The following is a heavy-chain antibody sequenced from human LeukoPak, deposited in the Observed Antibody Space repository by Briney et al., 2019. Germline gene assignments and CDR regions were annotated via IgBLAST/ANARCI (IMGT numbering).Heavy chain of an antibody. CDR3: ARRTFPNDAFDV. CDR1: GFTFSSYS. D-gene: IGHD1-7*01. J-gene: IGHJ3*01. V-gene: IGHV3-21*01. Sequence: GGSLRLSCAASGFTFSSYSMNWVRQAPGKGLEWVSAISGSGSDIYYADSVKGRFTISRDNPKRSLYLQMNSLRAEDTAVYYCARRTFPNDAFDVWGQGTVVTVSS. CDR2: ISGSGSDI.